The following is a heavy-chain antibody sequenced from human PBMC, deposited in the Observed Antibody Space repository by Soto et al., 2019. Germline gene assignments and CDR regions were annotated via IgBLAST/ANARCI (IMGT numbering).Heavy chain of an antibody. CDR1: GFTFSSYA. Sequence: GGSLRLSCAASGFTFSSYAMSWVRQAPGKGLAWVSAISGSGGSTYYADSVKGRFTISRDNSKNTLYLQMNSLRAEDTAVCYCAKDSRGTGDDYWGQGTLVTVSS. V-gene: IGHV3-23*01. D-gene: IGHD7-27*01. J-gene: IGHJ4*02. CDR2: ISGSGGST. CDR3: AKDSRGTGDDY.